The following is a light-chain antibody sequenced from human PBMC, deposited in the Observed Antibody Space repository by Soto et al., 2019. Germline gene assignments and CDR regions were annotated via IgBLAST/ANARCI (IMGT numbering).Light chain of an antibody. V-gene: IGLV2-14*01. Sequence: QSALTQPASVSGSPGQSITLSCTGTSSDVGAYNYVSWYQQQSGKAPKLLIHEVSSRPAGVSDRFSGSKSGNTASLTISGLQAEDEADYYCSAFATSRAYVFGIGTKVTVL. CDR3: SAFATSRAYV. CDR2: EVS. CDR1: SSDVGAYNY. J-gene: IGLJ1*01.